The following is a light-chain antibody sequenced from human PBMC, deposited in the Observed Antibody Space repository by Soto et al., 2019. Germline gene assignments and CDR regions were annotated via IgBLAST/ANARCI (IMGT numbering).Light chain of an antibody. CDR3: QQRSNWPPWT. CDR2: GAS. CDR1: PSVSSF. J-gene: IGKJ1*01. Sequence: IVWTQSPATLSLSPGERATLTCRASPSVSSFLAWYQQKPGQAPRLLIYGASIRATGIPARFSGSGSGTDFTLTISSLEPADFAVYYCQQRSNWPPWTFGQGTKVDIK. V-gene: IGKV3-11*01.